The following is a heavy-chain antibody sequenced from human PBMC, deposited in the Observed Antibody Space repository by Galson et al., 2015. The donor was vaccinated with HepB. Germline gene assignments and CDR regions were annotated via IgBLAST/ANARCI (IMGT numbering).Heavy chain of an antibody. Sequence: SVKVSCKASGGTFSTYGMNWVRQAPGQGLEWMGRIIPIFGIGDYAQMFQGRVTITADKSTSTAYMELSSLRSEDTAVYYCATDRGYNWNHGWFDSWGQGTLVTVSS. V-gene: IGHV1-69*04. CDR2: IIPIFGIG. D-gene: IGHD1-20*01. CDR1: GGTFSTYG. J-gene: IGHJ5*01. CDR3: ATDRGYNWNHGWFDS.